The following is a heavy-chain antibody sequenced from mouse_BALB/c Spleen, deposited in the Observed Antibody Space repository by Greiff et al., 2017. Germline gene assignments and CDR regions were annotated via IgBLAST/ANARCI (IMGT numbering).Heavy chain of an antibody. D-gene: IGHD2-14*01. CDR1: GFSFTDYN. J-gene: IGHJ4*01. V-gene: IGHV1S135*01. CDR3: ARGRYDWAMDY. Sequence: VHVKQSGPELVKPGASVKVSCTASGFSFTDYNMYWVQQSHGKSLEWIRYIDPYNGGTSYNQKFKGKDTLTVDKSSSTAFMHLNSLTSEDSAVYYCARGRYDWAMDYWGQGTSVTVSA. CDR2: IDPYNGGT.